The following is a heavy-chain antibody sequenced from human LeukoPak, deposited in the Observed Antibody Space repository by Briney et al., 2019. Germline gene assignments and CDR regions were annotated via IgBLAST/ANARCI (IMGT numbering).Heavy chain of an antibody. D-gene: IGHD2-8*02. CDR2: INPNTGVT. V-gene: IGHV1-2*07. CDR3: ARVRCTAGWSPKYYYDGMDV. J-gene: IGHJ6*02. CDR1: VYTFTPSS. Sequence: GPPVRVSSTASVYTFTPSSMPAVRQAPGHRREGRGWINPNTGVTNSAHKFQGRVTMTRNTSISTAYMELSTFRSDDTAVYYCARVRCTAGWSPKYYYDGMDVWGQGTTVTVSS.